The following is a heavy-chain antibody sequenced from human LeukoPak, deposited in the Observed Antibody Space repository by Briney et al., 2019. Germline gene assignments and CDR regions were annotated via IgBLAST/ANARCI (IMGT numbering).Heavy chain of an antibody. CDR3: ANSYDGKIVPFDN. CDR1: GDSISSANYY. CDR2: IYFSGST. Sequence: SETLSLTCTVSGDSISSANYYWGWVRQPPGKGLEWIGSIYFSGSTYYNPSLKSRVTISVETSKVQFSLKLSSVTAADTAVYYCANSYDGKIVPFDNWGQGTLVTVSS. D-gene: IGHD4-23*01. J-gene: IGHJ4*02. V-gene: IGHV4-39*07.